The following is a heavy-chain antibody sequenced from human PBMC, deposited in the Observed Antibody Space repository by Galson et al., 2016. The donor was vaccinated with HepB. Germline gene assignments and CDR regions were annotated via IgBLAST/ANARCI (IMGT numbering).Heavy chain of an antibody. CDR3: AKDRTGITDDMDV. Sequence: SLRLSCAASGFTFSSYGMHWVRQAPGKGLEWVAVISYDGINKYYADSVKGRFTISRDNSKNTLYLQMNSLRAEDTAVYYCAKDRTGITDDMDVWGQGTRVTVSS. CDR2: ISYDGINK. CDR1: GFTFSSYG. J-gene: IGHJ6*02. V-gene: IGHV3-30*18. D-gene: IGHD1-14*01.